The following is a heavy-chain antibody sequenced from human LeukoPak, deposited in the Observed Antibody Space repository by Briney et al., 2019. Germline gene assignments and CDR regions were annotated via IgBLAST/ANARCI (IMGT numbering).Heavy chain of an antibody. CDR1: GFTFSSYA. V-gene: IGHV3-23*01. Sequence: PGGSLRLSCAASGFTFSSYAMSWVRQAPGKGLEWVSGISGSGANTYNGDYVKGRFTISRDNSKNTLYLQMNSLRAEDTAIYYCAKDPLDYWGQGTLVTVSS. CDR2: ISGSGANT. CDR3: AKDPLDY. J-gene: IGHJ4*02.